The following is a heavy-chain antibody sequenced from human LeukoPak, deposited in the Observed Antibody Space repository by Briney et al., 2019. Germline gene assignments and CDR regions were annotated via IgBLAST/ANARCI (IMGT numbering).Heavy chain of an antibody. CDR1: GYTFTSYG. CDR2: ISAYNGNT. V-gene: IGHV1-18*01. J-gene: IGHJ4*02. Sequence: ASVKVSCKASGYTFTSYGISWVRQAPGQGLEWMGWISAYNGNTNYAQKLQGRVTMTTDTSTSTAYMELRSLRSDDTAVYYCARVVYCSGGSCYIENDYWGQGTLVTVSS. D-gene: IGHD2-15*01. CDR3: ARVVYCSGGSCYIENDY.